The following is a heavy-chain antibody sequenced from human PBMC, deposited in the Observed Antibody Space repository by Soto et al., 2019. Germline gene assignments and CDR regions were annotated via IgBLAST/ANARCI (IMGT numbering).Heavy chain of an antibody. CDR1: GGSVSSGSYY. CDR3: ARTMVGARAGYFDY. D-gene: IGHD1-26*01. CDR2: IYYSGST. Sequence: SETLSLTCTVSGGSVSSGSYYWSWIRQPPGKGLEWIGYIYYSGSTNYNPSLKSRVTISVDTSKNQLSLKLGSVTAADTAVYYCARTMVGARAGYFDYWGRGTLVTVYS. V-gene: IGHV4-61*01. J-gene: IGHJ4*02.